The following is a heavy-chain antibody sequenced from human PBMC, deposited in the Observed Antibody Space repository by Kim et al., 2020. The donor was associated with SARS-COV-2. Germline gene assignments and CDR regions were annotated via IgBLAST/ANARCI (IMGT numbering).Heavy chain of an antibody. CDR3: AKDGEYQWVVSLGDLDH. Sequence: VKGRFTITRDNAKNTLNLHMNSLRAEDTAIYYCAKDGEYQWVVSLGDLDHWGHGTLVTVSS. V-gene: IGHV3-23*02. J-gene: IGHJ4*01. D-gene: IGHD6-19*01.